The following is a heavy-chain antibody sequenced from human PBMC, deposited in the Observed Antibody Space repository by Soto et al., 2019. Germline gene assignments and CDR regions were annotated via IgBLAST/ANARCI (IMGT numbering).Heavy chain of an antibody. J-gene: IGHJ4*02. CDR2: ISGSGGST. D-gene: IGHD2-2*01. Sequence: EVQLLASGGGLVQPGGSLRLSCAASGFTFSSYAMSWVRQAPGKGLEWVSAISGSGGSTYYADSVKGRFTISRDNSKNTLYLQMNSLRAEDTAVYYCAKGGYCSSTSCYFVSDYWGQGTLVTVSS. CDR3: AKGGYCSSTSCYFVSDY. V-gene: IGHV3-23*01. CDR1: GFTFSSYA.